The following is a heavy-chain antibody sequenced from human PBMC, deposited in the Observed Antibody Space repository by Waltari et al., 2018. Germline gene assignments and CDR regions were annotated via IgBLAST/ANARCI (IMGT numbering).Heavy chain of an antibody. J-gene: IGHJ3*02. CDR3: ARRRGGSTYYQDDAFEM. CDR2: IYPGDSDT. D-gene: IGHD3-22*01. CDR1: GYTFFRHW. Sequence: EVQLVQSGAEVKKPGASLKISGKGSGYTFFRHWIGWVRQRPGKGLEWMGIIYPGDSDTRYSPSFQGHVTFSVDKSISAAFLEWSSLKASDTAMYYCARRRGGSTYYQDDAFEMWGQGTMVTVAS. V-gene: IGHV5-51*01.